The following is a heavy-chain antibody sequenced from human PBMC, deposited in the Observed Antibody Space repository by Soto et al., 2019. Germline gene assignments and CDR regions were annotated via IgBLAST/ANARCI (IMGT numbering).Heavy chain of an antibody. J-gene: IGHJ6*02. Sequence: QVQLQESGPGLVKPSETLSLSCTVSGDSVSSYYWSWIRQLPGRGLEWIGYIYISGNTNYNPSLKSRVTMSRDTSKNQFSPNLKSVTAAGTAVYYCARGVRRYYHNGMAVWDQGTTVTVSS. CDR1: GDSVSSYY. CDR3: ARGVRRYYHNGMAV. CDR2: IYISGNT. V-gene: IGHV4-59*02.